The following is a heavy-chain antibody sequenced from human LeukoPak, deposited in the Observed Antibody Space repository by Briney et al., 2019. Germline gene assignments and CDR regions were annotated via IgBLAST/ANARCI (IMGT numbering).Heavy chain of an antibody. V-gene: IGHV3-21*01. CDR2: ISSSSSCI. D-gene: IGHD3-22*01. Sequence: PGGSLRLSCAASGFTFSSYSMNWVRQAPGKGLEWVSSISSSSSCIYYADSVKGRFTISRDNAKNSLYLQMNSLRAEDTAVYYCARGGDAGWFESAHYYDSSGPSRYWGQGTLVTVSS. J-gene: IGHJ4*02. CDR3: ARGGDAGWFESAHYYDSSGPSRY. CDR1: GFTFSSYS.